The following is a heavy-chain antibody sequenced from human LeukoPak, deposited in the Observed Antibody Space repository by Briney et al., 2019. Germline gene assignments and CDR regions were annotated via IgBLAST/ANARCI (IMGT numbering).Heavy chain of an antibody. CDR3: ATNLERGYFDY. D-gene: IGHD1-1*01. J-gene: IGHJ4*02. CDR2: ISGSGVST. V-gene: IGHV3-23*01. CDR1: GFXFRSYA. Sequence: GGSLRLSCAASGFXFRSYAISWVRQAPGKGLEWVPGISGSGVSTYYADSVKGRFTISRDNSKNTLYLQMNSLRAEDTAVYYCATNLERGYFDYWGQGTLVIVSS.